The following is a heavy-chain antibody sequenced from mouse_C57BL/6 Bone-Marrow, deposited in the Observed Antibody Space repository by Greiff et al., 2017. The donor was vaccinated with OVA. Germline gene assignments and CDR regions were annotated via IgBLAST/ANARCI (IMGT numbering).Heavy chain of an antibody. CDR3: ARGRVRRGYAMDY. CDR2: INPSNGGT. D-gene: IGHD1-2*01. V-gene: IGHV1-53*01. CDR1: GYTFTSYW. J-gene: IGHJ4*01. Sequence: VQLQQSGTELVKPGASVKLSCKASGYTFTSYWMHWVKQRPGQGLEWIGNINPSNGGTNYNEKFKSKATLTVDKSSSTAYMQLSSLTSEDSAVYYCARGRVRRGYAMDYWGQGTSVTVSS.